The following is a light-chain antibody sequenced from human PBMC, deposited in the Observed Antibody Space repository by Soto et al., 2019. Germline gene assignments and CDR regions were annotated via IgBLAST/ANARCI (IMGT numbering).Light chain of an antibody. CDR2: GAS. CDR3: QQYGSSPRT. J-gene: IGKJ2*01. CDR1: QSVTSSY. V-gene: IGKV3-20*01. Sequence: EIELTQSPCTLSLSPGERATLSCRASQSVTSSYLAWYQQKPGQPPRLLIYGASSRATGIPDRFSGSGSGTDFTLTINRLKPEDFAVYYCQQYGSSPRTFGQGTKLEIK.